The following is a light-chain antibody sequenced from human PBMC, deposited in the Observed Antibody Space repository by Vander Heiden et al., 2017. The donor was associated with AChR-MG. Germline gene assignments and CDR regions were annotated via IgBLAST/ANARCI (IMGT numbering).Light chain of an antibody. CDR1: SSDVGGYNY. J-gene: IGLJ2*01. Sequence: QSALTQPPSASVSPGQSVTISCTGTSSDVGGYNYVSWYQQLLGKAPKLMIYEVSKRPSGVPDRFSGSKSGNTASLTVSGLQAEDEADYYCSAYAGSNNLVFGGGTKVTVL. CDR3: SAYAGSNNLV. CDR2: EVS. V-gene: IGLV2-8*01.